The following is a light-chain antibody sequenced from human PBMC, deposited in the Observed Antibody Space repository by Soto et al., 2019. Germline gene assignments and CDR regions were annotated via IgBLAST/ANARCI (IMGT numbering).Light chain of an antibody. V-gene: IGKV3-20*01. CDR2: GAS. Sequence: VLSLSPGTLSLSTGEGATLSCRASQSVSNNYLAWYQQKPGQAPRLLIYGASNRATGIPDRFSGSGSGTDFTLTISRLEPEDFAVYYCQQYGSSGTFGQGTKVDIK. CDR3: QQYGSSGT. J-gene: IGKJ1*01. CDR1: QSVSNNY.